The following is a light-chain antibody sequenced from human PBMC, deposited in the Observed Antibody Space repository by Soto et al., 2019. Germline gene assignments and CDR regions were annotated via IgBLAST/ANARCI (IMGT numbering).Light chain of an antibody. CDR2: EVY. Sequence: QSALTQPPSASGSPGQSVTISCTGTSSDIGDYDYVSWYQHHPGKAPKLMIFEVYKRPSGVPARFSGSKSGNTASLTVSGLQTEDEADYYCSSYAGNNNYVFGTGTKLTVL. J-gene: IGLJ1*01. CDR3: SSYAGNNNYV. CDR1: SSDIGDYDY. V-gene: IGLV2-8*01.